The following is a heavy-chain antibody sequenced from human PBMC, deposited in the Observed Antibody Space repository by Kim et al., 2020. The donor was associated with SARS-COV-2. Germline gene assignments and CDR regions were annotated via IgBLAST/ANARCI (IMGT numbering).Heavy chain of an antibody. CDR1: GYSISSGYY. CDR2: IYHSGST. Sequence: SETLSLTCTVSGYSISSGYYWGWIRQPPGKGLEWIGSIYHSGSTYYNPSLKSRVTISVDTSKNQFSLKLSSVTAADTAVYYCARDRRVVAATRGPQYNWFDPWGQGTLVTVSS. CDR3: ARDRRVVAATRGPQYNWFDP. D-gene: IGHD2-15*01. V-gene: IGHV4-38-2*02. J-gene: IGHJ5*02.